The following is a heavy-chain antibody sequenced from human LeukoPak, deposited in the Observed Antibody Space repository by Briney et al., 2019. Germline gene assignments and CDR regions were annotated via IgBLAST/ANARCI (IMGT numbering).Heavy chain of an antibody. Sequence: SETLSLTCSVSGGSISTYYWSWIRQTPGKGLEWIGYSYYSGSTNYNPSLESRVTMSVDTSKNQLSLNLTSVTAADTAVYFCATGYSSYYFDYWGLGTLVTVSS. CDR1: GGSISTYY. J-gene: IGHJ4*02. V-gene: IGHV4-59*01. D-gene: IGHD6-6*01. CDR2: SYYSGST. CDR3: ATGYSSYYFDY.